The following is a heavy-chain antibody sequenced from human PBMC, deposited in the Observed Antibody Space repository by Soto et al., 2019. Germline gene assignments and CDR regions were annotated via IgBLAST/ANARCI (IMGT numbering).Heavy chain of an antibody. J-gene: IGHJ4*02. CDR3: ARGGDPDY. CDR2: VQTAGSHT. CDR1: GFTFDYYW. V-gene: IGHV3-74*01. D-gene: IGHD2-21*02. Sequence: EVHLVASGGGLVQPGGSLRLSCVASGFTFDYYWMHWVRQPPGEGLMWVARVQTAGSHTDYAASVKGRFTISRDNAKNTLYLQMNDLRFEDTAVYYCARGGDPDYWGQGTLVTVSS.